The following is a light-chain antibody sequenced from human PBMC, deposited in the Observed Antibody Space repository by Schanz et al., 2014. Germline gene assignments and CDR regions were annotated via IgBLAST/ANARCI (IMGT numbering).Light chain of an antibody. CDR1: QSVSSW. CDR3: QHAWT. CDR2: LAS. J-gene: IGKJ1*01. V-gene: IGKV1-5*01. Sequence: DTQMIQSPSTLSASVGDRVTIACRASQSVSSWLAWYQQRPGKAPKLLIYLASTLDTGVPSRFSGSGSGTEFTLTIDSLQPDDFVTYYCQHAWTFGQGTKVEVK.